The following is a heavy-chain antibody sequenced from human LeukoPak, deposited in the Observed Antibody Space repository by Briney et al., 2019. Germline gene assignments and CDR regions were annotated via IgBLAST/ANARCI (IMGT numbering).Heavy chain of an antibody. CDR3: ARARADFATTIGRKKTFDY. Sequence: SETLSLTCTVSGGSISSYYWSWIRQPPGKGLEWIGYIYYSGSTNYNPSLKSRVTISVDTSKNQFSLKLSSVTAADTAVYYCARARADFATTIGRKKTFDYWGQGTLVTVSS. CDR1: GGSISSYY. J-gene: IGHJ4*02. V-gene: IGHV4-59*12. CDR2: IYYSGST. D-gene: IGHD1-1*01.